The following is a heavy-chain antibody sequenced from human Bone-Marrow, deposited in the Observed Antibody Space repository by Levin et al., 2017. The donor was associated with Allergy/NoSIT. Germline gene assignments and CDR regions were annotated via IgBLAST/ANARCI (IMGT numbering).Heavy chain of an antibody. Sequence: ASVKVSCKTSGYTFTGYYMHWVRQAPGEGLEWMGWINPYSGDTKYAQKFHGRVTMTSDTSITTFYMELRSLRSEDTALYYCFRGFEFWGQGTQVTVSA. CDR2: INPYSGDT. CDR3: FRGFEF. J-gene: IGHJ4*02. D-gene: IGHD3-16*01. V-gene: IGHV1-2*02. CDR1: GYTFTGYY.